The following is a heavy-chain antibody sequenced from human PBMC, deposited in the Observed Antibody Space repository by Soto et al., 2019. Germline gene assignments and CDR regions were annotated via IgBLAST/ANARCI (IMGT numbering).Heavy chain of an antibody. CDR3: AYCSGGSCYYSPTDY. Sequence: ESGGGLVQPGGSLRLSCAASGFTFSTYGMSWVRQAPGKGLEWVSAISGTGGSTYYVDSVKGRFTISRDNPKNTLYLQMNSLRAEDTAVYYCAYCSGGSCYYSPTDYWGQGTLVTVSS. CDR2: ISGTGGST. V-gene: IGHV3-23*01. CDR1: GFTFSTYG. J-gene: IGHJ4*02. D-gene: IGHD2-15*01.